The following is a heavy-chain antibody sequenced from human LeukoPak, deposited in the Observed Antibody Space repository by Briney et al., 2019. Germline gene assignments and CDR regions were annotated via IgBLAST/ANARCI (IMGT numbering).Heavy chain of an antibody. CDR3: ARSLSSAWYAYDY. D-gene: IGHD6-19*01. V-gene: IGHV4-59*01. CDR2: IYYSGST. J-gene: IGHJ4*02. Sequence: SETLSLTCTVSGGSISSNYWSWIRQPPGKGLEWIGYIYYSGSTNYNPSLKSRVTVSVDTSKNQFSLKPNSVTAADTAVYYCARSLSSAWYAYDYWGQGTLVTVSS. CDR1: GGSISSNY.